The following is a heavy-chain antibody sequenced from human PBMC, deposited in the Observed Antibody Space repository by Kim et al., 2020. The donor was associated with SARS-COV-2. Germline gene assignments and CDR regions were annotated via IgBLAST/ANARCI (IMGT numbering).Heavy chain of an antibody. CDR3: SIGGGVY. V-gene: IGHV3-53*01. Sequence: GGSLRLSCVASGITVSGIYMSWARQSPGKGLEWVSLVANDDSTHYADSVKGRITISRDNSKSTIYLQMNSLRVEDTAVYSCSIGGGVYWGQGRLVAVSS. CDR1: GITVSGIY. D-gene: IGHD3-16*01. CDR2: VANDDST. J-gene: IGHJ4*02.